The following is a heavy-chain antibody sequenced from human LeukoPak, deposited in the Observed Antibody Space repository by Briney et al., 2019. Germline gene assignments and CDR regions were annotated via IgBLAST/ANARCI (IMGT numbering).Heavy chain of an antibody. CDR1: GFTFSSHW. CDR3: ARAPSFGSVDI. Sequence: GGSLRLSCASSGFTFSSHWMSWVRQVSGKGLEWVANIKEDGSENYHVGSAEGRFTITRDNDKNSLYLQMNSLRAEDTAVCYCARAPSFGSVDIWGQGTMVTVSS. V-gene: IGHV3-7*04. CDR2: IKEDGSEN. D-gene: IGHD3-16*01. J-gene: IGHJ3*02.